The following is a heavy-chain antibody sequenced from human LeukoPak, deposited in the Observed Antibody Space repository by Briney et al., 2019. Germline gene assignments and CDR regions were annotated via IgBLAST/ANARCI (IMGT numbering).Heavy chain of an antibody. CDR3: ARLQRNPYGSGSYWLSYMDV. Sequence: SETLSLTCTVSGGSISSSSYYWGWIRQPPGKGLEWIGSIYYSGSTYYNPSLKSRVAISVDTSKNQFSLKLSSVTAADTAVYYCARLQRNPYGSGSYWLSYMDVWGRGTTVTISS. J-gene: IGHJ6*03. D-gene: IGHD3-10*01. CDR1: GGSISSSSYY. CDR2: IYYSGST. V-gene: IGHV4-39*01.